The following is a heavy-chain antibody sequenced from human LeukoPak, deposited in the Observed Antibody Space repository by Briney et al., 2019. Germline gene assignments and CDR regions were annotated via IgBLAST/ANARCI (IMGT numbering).Heavy chain of an antibody. CDR2: IYYSGST. J-gene: IGHJ5*02. CDR1: GGSISSSSYY. Sequence: SETLSLTCTVSGGSISSSSYYWGWIRQPPGKGLEWIGSIYYSGSTYYNPSLKSRVTISVDTSKNPFSLKLSSVTAADTAVYYCARRGGSYVRWFDPWGQGTLVTVSS. D-gene: IGHD1-26*01. V-gene: IGHV4-39*01. CDR3: ARRGGSYVRWFDP.